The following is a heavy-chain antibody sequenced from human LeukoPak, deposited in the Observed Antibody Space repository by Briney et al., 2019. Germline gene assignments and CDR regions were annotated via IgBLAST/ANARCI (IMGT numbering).Heavy chain of an antibody. CDR1: GFTFNDYY. CDR3: ARKRDGVDY. Sequence: GGSLRLSCAASGFTFNDYYMSWIRQAPGKGLEWVSYISSSSSYTNYADSVKGRFTISRDNAKNSLYLQMNSLRAEDTAVYYCARKRDGVDYWGQGTLVTVSS. J-gene: IGHJ4*02. V-gene: IGHV3-11*03. D-gene: IGHD2-8*01. CDR2: ISSSSSYT.